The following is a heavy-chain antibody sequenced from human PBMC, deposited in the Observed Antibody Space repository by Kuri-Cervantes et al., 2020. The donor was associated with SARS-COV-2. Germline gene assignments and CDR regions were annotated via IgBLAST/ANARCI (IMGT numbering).Heavy chain of an antibody. CDR1: GFTFSSYA. CDR3: ARQGGRAIYFDY. Sequence: LSLTCAASGFTFSSYAMHWVRQAPGKGLEWVAVISYDGSNKYYADSVKGRFTTSRDNSKNTLYLQMNSLRAEDTAVYYCARQGGRAIYFDYWGQGTLVTVSS. CDR2: ISYDGSNK. J-gene: IGHJ4*02. D-gene: IGHD6-25*01. V-gene: IGHV3-30-3*01.